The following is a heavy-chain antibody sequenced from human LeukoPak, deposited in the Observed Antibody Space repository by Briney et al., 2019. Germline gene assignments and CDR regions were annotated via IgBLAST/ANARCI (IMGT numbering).Heavy chain of an antibody. CDR3: ARRGNSWNDFDS. V-gene: IGHV4-59*08. D-gene: IGHD1-1*01. CDR1: GGSIRSYY. CDR2: VHYSAIT. Sequence: SETLSLTCTVSGGSIRSYYWSWIRQPPGKGLEWIAYVHYSAITNYNPSLKSRVSISVDTSKSQFSLSLSPVTAADTAVYYCARRGNSWNDFDSWGQGTLVTVSS. J-gene: IGHJ4*02.